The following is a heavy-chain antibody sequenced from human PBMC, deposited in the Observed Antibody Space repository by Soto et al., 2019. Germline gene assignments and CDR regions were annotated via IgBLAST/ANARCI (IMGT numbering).Heavy chain of an antibody. J-gene: IGHJ4*02. V-gene: IGHV1-18*01. CDR1: GYTFTSYG. Sequence: GASVNVSCKASGYTFTSYGISWVRQAPGQGLEWMGWISAYNGNTNYAQKLQGRVTMTTDTSTSTAYMELRSLRSDDTAVYYCATNLPSIAVAASNDYWGQGTLVTVS. CDR3: ATNLPSIAVAASNDY. D-gene: IGHD6-19*01. CDR2: ISAYNGNT.